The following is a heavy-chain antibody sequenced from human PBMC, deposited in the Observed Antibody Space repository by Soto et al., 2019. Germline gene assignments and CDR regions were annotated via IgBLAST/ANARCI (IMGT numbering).Heavy chain of an antibody. J-gene: IGHJ6*03. V-gene: IGHV3-21*01. Sequence: EVQLVESGGGLVKPGGSLRLSCAASGFTFSSYSMNWVRQAPGKGLEWVSSISSSSSYIYYADSVKGRFTISRDNAKKSLYLQMNSLRAGDTAVYYCARDRVGVTTEHYYYYYMDVWGKGTTVTVSS. D-gene: IGHD4-17*01. CDR1: GFTFSSYS. CDR3: ARDRVGVTTEHYYYYYMDV. CDR2: ISSSSSYI.